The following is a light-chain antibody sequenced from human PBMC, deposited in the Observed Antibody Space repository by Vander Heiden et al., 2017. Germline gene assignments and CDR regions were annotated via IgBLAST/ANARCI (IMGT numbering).Light chain of an antibody. V-gene: IGLV2-8*01. CDR2: VVS. CDR3: CSYADNSIPSPLV. J-gene: IGLJ1*01. Sequence: QSVLTQPPSASGSPGQLVTISCTGTSSDLGGYTIVSWYQHHTGKAPTLIILVVSKRPSGVPDRFSGSKSGNTASPTVSGLQAEEEADDDCCSYADNSIPSPLVVGTGTTLTVL. CDR1: SSDLGGYTI.